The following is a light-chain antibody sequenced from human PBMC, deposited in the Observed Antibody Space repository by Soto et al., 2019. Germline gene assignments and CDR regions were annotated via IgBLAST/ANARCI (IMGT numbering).Light chain of an antibody. CDR2: RNN. CDR1: SSNIGSNY. CDR3: EAWDDSLSAHVV. Sequence: QAVVTQPPSASGTPGQRVTISCSGSSSNIGSNYVYWYQQLPGTAPKLLIYRNNQRPSGVPDRFSGSKSGTSASLAISGLRSEDEADYYCEAWDDSLSAHVVFGGGTKLTVL. V-gene: IGLV1-47*01. J-gene: IGLJ2*01.